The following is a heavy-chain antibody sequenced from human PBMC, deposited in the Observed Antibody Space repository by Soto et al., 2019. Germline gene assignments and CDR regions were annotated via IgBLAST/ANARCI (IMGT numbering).Heavy chain of an antibody. Sequence: GGSLRLSCTTSGFTFNNYWMTWVRQAPGKGLEWVATIKEDGSEKYYGDSLRGRFTIYRDNAENSLYLQMKSLRAEDTAVYYCGRARVDYWGQGRLVTVSS. CDR2: IKEDGSEK. V-gene: IGHV3-7*04. CDR1: GFTFNNYW. J-gene: IGHJ4*02. CDR3: GRARVDY.